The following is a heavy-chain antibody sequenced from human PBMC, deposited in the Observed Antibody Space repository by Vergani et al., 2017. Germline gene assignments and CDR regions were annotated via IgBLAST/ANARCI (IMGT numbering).Heavy chain of an antibody. CDR3: ARGVYDVTNGVFQH. CDR1: GFTFSDHY. CDR2: MSSGDSI. D-gene: IGHD3-3*01. Sequence: QVQLVESGGGLVKPGGSLRLSCAASGFTFSDHYMSWVRQAPGKGLEWISYMSSGDSIYYADSVKGRFTVSRDNTKNTLYLQMNSLRAEDTAVYYCARGVYDVTNGVFQHWGQGTLVTVSS. J-gene: IGHJ1*01. V-gene: IGHV3-11*04.